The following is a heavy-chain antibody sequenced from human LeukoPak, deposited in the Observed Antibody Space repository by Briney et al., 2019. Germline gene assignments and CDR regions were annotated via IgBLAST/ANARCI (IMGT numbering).Heavy chain of an antibody. V-gene: IGHV3-7*03. CDR1: GCTFSNYW. Sequence: PGGSLRLSCAASGCTFSNYWMTWVRQAPGKGLEWVANIKQDGSKKNYVDSVKGRFTISRDNAKNSLYLQMNSLRAEDTAVYYCATPLDYYDSSGFHQGGDWGQGTPVTVSS. D-gene: IGHD3-22*01. J-gene: IGHJ4*02. CDR2: IKQDGSKK. CDR3: ATPLDYYDSSGFHQGGD.